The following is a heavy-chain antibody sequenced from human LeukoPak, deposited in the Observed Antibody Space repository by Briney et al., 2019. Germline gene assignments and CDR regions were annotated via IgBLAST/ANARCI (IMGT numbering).Heavy chain of an antibody. J-gene: IGHJ6*02. CDR1: GYTFTSYG. Sequence: ASVKVSCKASGYTFTSYGISWVRQAPGQGLEWMGWISAYNGNTNYAQKLQGSVTITADESTSTAYMELSSLRSEDTAVYYCARASFRRPATAIQYYYYGMDVWGQGTTVTVSS. V-gene: IGHV1-18*01. CDR2: ISAYNGNT. CDR3: ARASFRRPATAIQYYYYGMDV. D-gene: IGHD2-2*02.